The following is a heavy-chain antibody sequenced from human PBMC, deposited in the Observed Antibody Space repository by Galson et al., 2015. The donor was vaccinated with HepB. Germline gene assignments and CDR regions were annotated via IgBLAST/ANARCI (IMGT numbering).Heavy chain of an antibody. D-gene: IGHD3-22*01. Sequence: SVKVSCKASGGTFSSYAISWVRQAPGQGLEWMGGIITIFGTANYAQKFQGRVMITADESTSTAYIELSSLRSEDTAVYNCSERGNYFDSSGYSHWGQGTLVTVSS. CDR1: GGTFSSYA. V-gene: IGHV1-69*13. J-gene: IGHJ4*02. CDR2: IITIFGTA. CDR3: SERGNYFDSSGYSH.